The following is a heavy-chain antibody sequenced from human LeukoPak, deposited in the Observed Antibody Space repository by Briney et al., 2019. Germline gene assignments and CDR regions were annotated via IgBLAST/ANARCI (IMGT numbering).Heavy chain of an antibody. D-gene: IGHD5-18*01. Sequence: GGSLRLSCAASGFTFSSYGMHWVRQAPGKGLEWVAVISYDGSNKYYADSVKGRFTISRDNSKNTLYLQMNSLRAEDTAVYYCARGGGGYGYDYWGQGTLVTVSS. CDR3: ARGGGGYGYDY. J-gene: IGHJ4*02. V-gene: IGHV3-30*03. CDR2: ISYDGSNK. CDR1: GFTFSSYG.